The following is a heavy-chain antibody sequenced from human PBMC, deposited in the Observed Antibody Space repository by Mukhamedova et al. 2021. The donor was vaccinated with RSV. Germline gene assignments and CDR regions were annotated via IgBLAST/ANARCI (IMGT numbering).Heavy chain of an antibody. Sequence: GFTFNSYAMHWVRQAPGKGLEWVAVISYDGSNKYYADSVKGRFTISRDNSKNTLYLQMNSLRAEDTAVYYCARVAAYSSSFGAF. V-gene: IGHV3-30*04. J-gene: IGHJ3*01. CDR2: ISYDGSNK. CDR3: ARVAAYSSSFGAF. D-gene: IGHD6-13*01. CDR1: GFTFNSYA.